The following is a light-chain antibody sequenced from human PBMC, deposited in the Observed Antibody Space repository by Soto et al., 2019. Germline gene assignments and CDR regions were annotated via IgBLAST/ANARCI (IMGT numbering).Light chain of an antibody. Sequence: EIVLTQSPGTLSLSPGERATLSCRASESVSNNYLAWHQQKPGQTPRLLVYGASSRATGIPAKFSGSGSGTEFTLTISSLQSEDFAVYYCQQYSDRPQTVAQGTKVEIK. CDR3: QQYSDRPQT. CDR1: ESVSNN. J-gene: IGKJ1*01. CDR2: GAS. V-gene: IGKV3-15*01.